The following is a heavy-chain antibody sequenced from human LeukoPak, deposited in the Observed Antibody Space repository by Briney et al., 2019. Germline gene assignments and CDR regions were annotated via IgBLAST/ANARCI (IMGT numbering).Heavy chain of an antibody. CDR3: ARPTRVGATTGAIDY. Sequence: GESLKISCKGSGYSFTSYWIGWVRQMPGKGLEWMGIIYPGDSDTRYSPSFQGQVTISADKSISTAYLQWSSLKASDTAMYYCARPTRVGATTGAIDYWGQGTLVTVSS. CDR2: IYPGDSDT. D-gene: IGHD1-26*01. V-gene: IGHV5-51*01. J-gene: IGHJ4*02. CDR1: GYSFTSYW.